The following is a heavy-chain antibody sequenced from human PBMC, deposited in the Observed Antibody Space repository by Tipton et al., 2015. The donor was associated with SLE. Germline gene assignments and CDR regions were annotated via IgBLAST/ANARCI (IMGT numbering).Heavy chain of an antibody. CDR3: ARHRSIVGATGTFDL. CDR1: GGSISSYY. Sequence: LRLSCTVSGGSISSYYWSWIRQPPGKGLEWIGYISYSGDTRHNPSLQSRVTVSIDPSKNQFSLKLTSVTSADTAVYYCARHRSIVGATGTFDLWGQGTMVTVSS. CDR2: ISYSGDT. D-gene: IGHD1-26*01. J-gene: IGHJ3*01. V-gene: IGHV4-59*01.